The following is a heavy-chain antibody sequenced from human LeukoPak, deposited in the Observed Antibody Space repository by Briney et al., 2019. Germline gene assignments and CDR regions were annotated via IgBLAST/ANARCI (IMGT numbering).Heavy chain of an antibody. CDR2: IYHSWSA. J-gene: IGHJ3*02. CDR3: ATALYYYDISGYADAFDI. Sequence: SETLSLTCTVSGYSISSGYDWGWIRQPPGKGLEWIESIYHSWSAYSNPSLKSRVTISVDTSKNQFSLKLSSVTAADTAVYYCATALYYYDISGYADAFDIWGQGTMVTVSS. CDR1: GYSISSGYD. V-gene: IGHV4-38-2*02. D-gene: IGHD3-22*01.